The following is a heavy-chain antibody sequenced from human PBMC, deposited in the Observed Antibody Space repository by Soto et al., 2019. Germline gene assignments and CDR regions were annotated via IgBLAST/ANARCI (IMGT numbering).Heavy chain of an antibody. V-gene: IGHV1-18*04. J-gene: IGHJ4*02. D-gene: IGHD3-3*01. CDR3: ARVMTAFGVVSKGPDH. Sequence: QVQLAQSGAEVKKPGASVKVSCKASGYPFTTYGISWVRQAPGQGLEWMGWISTYNGDTEYPQSLQGRVTMTRDTSTATAYLELRSLRSDDTAVYYCARVMTAFGVVSKGPDHWGQGTLVTVSS. CDR2: ISTYNGDT. CDR1: GYPFTTYG.